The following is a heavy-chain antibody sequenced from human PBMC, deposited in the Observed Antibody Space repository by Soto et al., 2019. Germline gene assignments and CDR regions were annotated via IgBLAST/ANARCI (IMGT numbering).Heavy chain of an antibody. J-gene: IGHJ5*02. CDR1: GGTFSSYA. Sequence: QVQLVQSGAEVKKPGSSVKVSCKASGGTFSSYAISWVRQAPGQGLEWMGGIIPIFGTANYAQKVQGRVTIPADESTRTAYMELGSLRSEDTAVYYCAIHYVSSGYLGSWLDPLFQGPLVTVSS. CDR3: AIHYVSSGYLGSWLDP. D-gene: IGHD3-22*01. V-gene: IGHV1-69*01. CDR2: IIPIFGTA.